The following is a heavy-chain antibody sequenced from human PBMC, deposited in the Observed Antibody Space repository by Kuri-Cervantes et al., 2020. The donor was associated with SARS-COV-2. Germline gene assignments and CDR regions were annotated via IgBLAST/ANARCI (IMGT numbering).Heavy chain of an antibody. Sequence: ASVKVSCKASGYTFTGYYMHWVRQAPGRGLEWMGWINPNSGGTNYAQKFQGRVTMTRDTSISTAYMELSRLRSDDTAVYYCARERGPHSYGTYYFDYWGQGTLVTVSS. CDR2: INPNSGGT. D-gene: IGHD5-18*01. CDR1: GYTFTGYY. V-gene: IGHV1-2*02. J-gene: IGHJ4*02. CDR3: ARERGPHSYGTYYFDY.